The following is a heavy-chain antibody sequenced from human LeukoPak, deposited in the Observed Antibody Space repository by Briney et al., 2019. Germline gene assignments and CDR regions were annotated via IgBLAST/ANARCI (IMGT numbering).Heavy chain of an antibody. J-gene: IGHJ4*02. Sequence: ASVKVSCKASGYTFTSYGFSWVRQAPGQGLEWMGWVSAYNGDTNYAQKVQGRVTMTTDTSTSTAYMELRSLRSDDTAVYYCARIAQQHLARHFDFWGQGTLVTVSS. V-gene: IGHV1-18*04. CDR2: VSAYNGDT. CDR3: ARIAQQHLARHFDF. D-gene: IGHD6-13*01. CDR1: GYTFTSYG.